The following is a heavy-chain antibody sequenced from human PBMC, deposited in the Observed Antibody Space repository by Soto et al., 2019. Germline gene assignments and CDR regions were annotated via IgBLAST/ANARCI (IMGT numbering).Heavy chain of an antibody. CDR2: IKEDGSEK. D-gene: IGHD3-3*01. V-gene: IGHV3-7*03. Sequence: EVQLVESGGGLVQPGGSLRLSCAASGFTFSSYWMSWVRQAPGKGLEWVANIKEDGSEKYYVDSVKGRFTISRDNAKNSLYLQMNSLRAEDPAVYYCARDFGILRFLEWFNYYYGMDVWGQGTTVTVSS. CDR3: ARDFGILRFLEWFNYYYGMDV. CDR1: GFTFSSYW. J-gene: IGHJ6*02.